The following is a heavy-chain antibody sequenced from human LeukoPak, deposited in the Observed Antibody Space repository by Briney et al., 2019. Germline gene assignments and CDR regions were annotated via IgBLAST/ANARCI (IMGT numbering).Heavy chain of an antibody. Sequence: ASVKVSCKASGGTFSSYAISWVRQAPGQGLEWMGRIIPILGIANYAQKFQGRVTITADKSTSTAYMELSSLRSEDTAVYYCARAIVPAALYYFDYWGQGTLVTVSS. V-gene: IGHV1-69*04. CDR1: GGTFSSYA. J-gene: IGHJ4*02. CDR3: ARAIVPAALYYFDY. D-gene: IGHD2-2*01. CDR2: IIPILGIA.